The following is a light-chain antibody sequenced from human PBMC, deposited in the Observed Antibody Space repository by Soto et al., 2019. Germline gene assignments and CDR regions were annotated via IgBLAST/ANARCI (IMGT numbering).Light chain of an antibody. CDR1: SSNIGSNT. Sequence: QSVLTQPPSASGTPGQRVIISCSGSSSNIGSNTVNWYQQLPGTAPKLLIYSNYQRPSGVPDRFSGSKSGTSASLAISGLQSEDEADYYCAAWDGSLSWVFGGGTKLTVL. CDR2: SNY. V-gene: IGLV1-44*01. J-gene: IGLJ3*02. CDR3: AAWDGSLSWV.